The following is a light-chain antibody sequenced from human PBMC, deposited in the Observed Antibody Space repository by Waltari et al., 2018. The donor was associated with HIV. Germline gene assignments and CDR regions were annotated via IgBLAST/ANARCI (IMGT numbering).Light chain of an antibody. Sequence: QSALTQPASVSGPPGQSITTSCTGTSADIGGSTLVSWYQHHPGKAPRLIIFDVDKRPSGISDRFSGSKSGYTASLTISGLRTEDEADYFCCSKSTIYFGVLFGGGTTLTVL. CDR3: CSKSTIYFGVL. V-gene: IGLV2-23*02. CDR1: SADIGGSTL. J-gene: IGLJ2*01. CDR2: DVD.